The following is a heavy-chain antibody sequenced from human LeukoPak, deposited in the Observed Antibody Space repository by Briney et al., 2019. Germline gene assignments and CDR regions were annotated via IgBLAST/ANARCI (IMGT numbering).Heavy chain of an antibody. CDR1: GFTFSSNW. CDR2: INSDGSST. V-gene: IGHV3-74*01. J-gene: IGHJ5*02. D-gene: IGHD6-13*01. CDR3: AKDRRSSSPNWFDP. Sequence: AGGSLRLSCAASGFTFSSNWMHWVRQAPGKGLVWVSQINSDGSSTNYADSVKGRFTISRDNAKNTLYLQMNSLRAEDTAVYYCAKDRRSSSPNWFDPWGQGTLVTVSS.